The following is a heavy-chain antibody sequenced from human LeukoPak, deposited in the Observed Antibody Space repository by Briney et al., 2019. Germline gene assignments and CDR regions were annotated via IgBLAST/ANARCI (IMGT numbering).Heavy chain of an antibody. V-gene: IGHV1-2*02. CDR1: GYTFTGYY. CDR2: INPNSGGT. J-gene: IGHJ6*03. D-gene: IGHD3-3*01. Sequence: GASVKVSCKASGYTFTGYYMHWARQAPGQGLEWMGWINPNSGGTNYAQKFQGRVTMTRDTSISTAYMELSRLRSDDTAVYYCARVPVAPYYDFWSGYSNYYYMDVWGKGTTVTVSS. CDR3: ARVPVAPYYDFWSGYSNYYYMDV.